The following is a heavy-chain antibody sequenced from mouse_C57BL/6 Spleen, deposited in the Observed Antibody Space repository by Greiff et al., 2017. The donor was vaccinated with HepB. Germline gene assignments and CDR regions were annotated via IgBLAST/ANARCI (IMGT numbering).Heavy chain of an antibody. V-gene: IGHV1-81*01. CDR3: ARIITTVYFDY. J-gene: IGHJ2*01. D-gene: IGHD1-2*01. CDR1: GYTFTSYG. Sequence: QVQLKQSGAELARPGASVKLSCKASGYTFTSYGISWVKQRTGQGLEWIGEIYPRSGNTYYNEKFKGKATLTADKSSSTAYMELRSLTSEDSAVYFCARIITTVYFDYWGQGTTLTVSS. CDR2: IYPRSGNT.